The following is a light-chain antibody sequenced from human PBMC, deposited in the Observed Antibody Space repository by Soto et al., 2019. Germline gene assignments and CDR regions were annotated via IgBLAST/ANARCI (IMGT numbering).Light chain of an antibody. V-gene: IGKV2-30*01. J-gene: IGKJ2*01. CDR1: QSLAYVDGNTY. CDR3: MRGTQWHPYT. Sequence: DVVMTQSPLSLPVTLGQPASISCRSSQSLAYVDGNTYLNWFQQRPGQSPRRLIYQVSNRDSGVPDRFGGSGSGSDFTLNISRVEADDVGVYYCMRGTQWHPYTFGQGTKLEIK. CDR2: QVS.